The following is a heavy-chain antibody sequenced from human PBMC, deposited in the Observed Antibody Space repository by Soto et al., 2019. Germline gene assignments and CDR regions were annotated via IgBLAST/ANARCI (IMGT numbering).Heavy chain of an antibody. J-gene: IGHJ6*03. CDR2: INPISGTT. D-gene: IGHD6-13*01. V-gene: IGHV1-8*02. CDR3: ARGRSSSWYDADYYYMDV. Sequence: ASVKVSCQASGGTFSSYAISWVRQAPGQGLEWMGWINPISGTTSYAQKFQGRVTMTRNTSISTAYMELSSLRSEDTAVYYCARGRSSSWYDADYYYMDVWGKGTTVTVSS. CDR1: GGTFSSYA.